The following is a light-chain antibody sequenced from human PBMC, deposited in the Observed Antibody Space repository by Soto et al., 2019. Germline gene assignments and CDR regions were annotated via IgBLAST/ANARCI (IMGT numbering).Light chain of an antibody. Sequence: QSVLTQPPSVSGAPGQRVTISCTGSSSNIGAGSDVHWYQQLPGTAPKLLIYGNSNRPSGVPDRFSGSKSGTSASLAITGLQAEDEADYYCQSYDSSLSGLYVFGPGTKVTVL. V-gene: IGLV1-40*01. J-gene: IGLJ1*01. CDR3: QSYDSSLSGLYV. CDR2: GNS. CDR1: SSNIGAGSD.